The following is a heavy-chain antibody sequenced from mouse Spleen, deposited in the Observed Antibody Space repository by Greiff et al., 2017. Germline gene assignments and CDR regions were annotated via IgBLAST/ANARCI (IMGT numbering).Heavy chain of an antibody. J-gene: IGHJ2*01. CDR3: AREGYGKVLGY. CDR1: GYTFTSSW. Sequence: QVQLQQPGAELVRPGSSVKLSCKASGYTFTSSWMDWVKQRPGQGLEWIGNIYPSDSETHYNQKFKDKATLTVDKSSSTAYMQLSSLTSEDSAVYYCAREGYGKVLGYWGQGTTLTVSS. V-gene: IGHV1-61*01. CDR2: IYPSDSET. D-gene: IGHD2-10*02.